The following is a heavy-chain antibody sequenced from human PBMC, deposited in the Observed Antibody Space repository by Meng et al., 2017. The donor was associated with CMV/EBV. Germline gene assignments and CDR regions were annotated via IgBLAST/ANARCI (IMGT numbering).Heavy chain of an antibody. Sequence: GESLKISCAASGFTFSSYWMHWVRQAPGKGLVWVSRINSDGSSTSYADSVKGRFTISRDNAKNTLYLQMNSLRAEDTAVYYCARSYYYDSISYSASYYYYGMDVWGQGTTVTVSS. J-gene: IGHJ6*02. V-gene: IGHV3-74*01. CDR2: INSDGSST. CDR1: GFTFSSYW. CDR3: ARSYYYDSISYSASYYYYGMDV. D-gene: IGHD3-22*01.